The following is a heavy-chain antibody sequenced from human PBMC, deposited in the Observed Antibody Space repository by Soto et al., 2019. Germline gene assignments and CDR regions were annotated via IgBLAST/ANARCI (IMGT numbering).Heavy chain of an antibody. CDR3: AKEASLLRYFDWLSTYFDY. D-gene: IGHD3-9*01. CDR1: GFTFSSYA. Sequence: AGGSLRLSCAASGFTFSSYAMSWVRQAPGKGLEWVSAISGSGGSTYYADSVKGRFTISRDNSKNTLYLQMNSLRAEDTAVSYCAKEASLLRYFDWLSTYFDYWGQGTLVTVSS. CDR2: ISGSGGST. V-gene: IGHV3-23*01. J-gene: IGHJ4*02.